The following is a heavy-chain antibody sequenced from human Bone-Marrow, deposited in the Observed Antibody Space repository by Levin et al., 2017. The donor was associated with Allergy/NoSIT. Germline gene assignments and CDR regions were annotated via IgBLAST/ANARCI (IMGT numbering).Heavy chain of an antibody. J-gene: IGHJ5*02. CDR2: MNPNSGNT. Sequence: PGESLKISCKASGYTFTSYDINWVRQATGQGLEWMGWMNPNSGNTGYAQKFQGRVTMTRNTSISTAYMELSSLRSEDTAVYYCARAPSSTRNLGDWFDPWGQGTLVTVSS. D-gene: IGHD2-2*01. CDR3: ARAPSSTRNLGDWFDP. V-gene: IGHV1-8*01. CDR1: GYTFTSYD.